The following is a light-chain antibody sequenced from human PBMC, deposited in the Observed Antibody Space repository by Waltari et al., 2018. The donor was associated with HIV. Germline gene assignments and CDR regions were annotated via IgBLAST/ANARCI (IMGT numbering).Light chain of an antibody. J-gene: IGLJ3*02. Sequence: QSVLTQPPSASGTPGQRVTISCSGGSSNIGRDTVNWYQHLPGTAPKLLIYNNNRRPSGVPDRFSGSKSGTSASLAISGLQSEDEADYYCASWDGSLNGWVFGGGTKLTVL. CDR1: SSNIGRDT. CDR2: NNN. CDR3: ASWDGSLNGWV. V-gene: IGLV1-44*01.